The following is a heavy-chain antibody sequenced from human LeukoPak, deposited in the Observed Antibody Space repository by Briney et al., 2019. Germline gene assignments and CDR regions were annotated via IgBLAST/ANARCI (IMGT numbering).Heavy chain of an antibody. Sequence: GSLRLSCAASGFTFSSYSMNWVSQAPGKGLEGVSSISSSSRYIYYAESVKGRFNISRDKAKNSLYLQMNSLRAEDTAVYYCAPQGGYCSGGSCYFQTYYYYYYMDVWGKGTTVTVSS. CDR2: ISSSSRYI. V-gene: IGHV3-21*01. J-gene: IGHJ6*03. CDR3: APQGGYCSGGSCYFQTYYYYYYMDV. D-gene: IGHD2-15*01. CDR1: GFTFSSYS.